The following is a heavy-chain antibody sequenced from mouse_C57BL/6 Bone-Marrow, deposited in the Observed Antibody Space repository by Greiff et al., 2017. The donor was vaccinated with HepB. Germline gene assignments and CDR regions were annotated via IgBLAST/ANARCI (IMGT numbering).Heavy chain of an antibody. CDR1: GYTFTSYW. J-gene: IGHJ3*01. CDR3: ARGGGNYSLFAY. V-gene: IGHV1-64*01. Sequence: QVQLKQPGAELVKPGASVKLSCKASGYTFTSYWMHWVKQRPGQGLEWIGMIHPNSGSTNYNEKFKSKATLTVDKSSSTAYMQLSSLTSEDSAVYYCARGGGNYSLFAYWGQGTLVTVSA. CDR2: IHPNSGST. D-gene: IGHD2-1*01.